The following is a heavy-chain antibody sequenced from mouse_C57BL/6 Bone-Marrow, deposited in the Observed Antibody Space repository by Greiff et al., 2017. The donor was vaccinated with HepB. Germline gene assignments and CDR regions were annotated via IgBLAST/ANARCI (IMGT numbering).Heavy chain of an antibody. J-gene: IGHJ2*01. D-gene: IGHD1-1*01. V-gene: IGHV1-55*01. CDR2: IYPGSGST. Sequence: QVQLQQPGAELVKPGASVKMSCKASGYTFTSYWITWVKQRPGQGLEWIGDIYPGSGSTNYNEKFKRKATMTVDTSSSTAYMKLSSLTSEDSAVYYCAGYYYGEPDYWGQGTTLTVSS. CDR1: GYTFTSYW. CDR3: AGYYYGEPDY.